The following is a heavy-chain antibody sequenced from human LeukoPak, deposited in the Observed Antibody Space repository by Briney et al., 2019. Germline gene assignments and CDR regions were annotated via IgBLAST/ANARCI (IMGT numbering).Heavy chain of an antibody. J-gene: IGHJ6*02. CDR2: ISSSGSTI. CDR3: ARDIAAADPERIYYYYGMDV. Sequence: PGGSLRLSCAASGFTFSDYYMSWISQAPGKGLEWVSYISSSGSTIYYADSVKGRFTISRDNAKNSLYLQMNSLRAEDTAVYYCARDIAAADPERIYYYYGMDVWGQGTTVTVSS. CDR1: GFTFSDYY. V-gene: IGHV3-11*01. D-gene: IGHD6-13*01.